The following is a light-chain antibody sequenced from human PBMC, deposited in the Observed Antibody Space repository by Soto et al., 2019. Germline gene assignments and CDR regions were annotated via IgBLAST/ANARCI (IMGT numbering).Light chain of an antibody. Sequence: EVVMTQSPATLSVSPGERATLSCRASQSVNANLAWYQQKPGQAPRLLIHGASNRATGIPARFSGSGFGTEFSLTISSLQSEDLAVYYGQQYNTWLWTFGQGTKVEI. J-gene: IGKJ1*01. CDR1: QSVNAN. CDR3: QQYNTWLWT. CDR2: GAS. V-gene: IGKV3-15*01.